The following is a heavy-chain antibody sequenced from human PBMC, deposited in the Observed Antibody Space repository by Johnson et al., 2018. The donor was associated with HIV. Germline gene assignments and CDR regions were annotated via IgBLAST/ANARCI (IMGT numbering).Heavy chain of an antibody. J-gene: IGHJ3*02. V-gene: IGHV3-30-3*02. D-gene: IGHD5-18*01. CDR2: ISYDGSNK. CDR3: AKDTAMVRSSAAFDI. CDR1: GFTFSSYA. Sequence: QVQLVESGGGVVQPGRSLRLSCAASGFTFSSYAMHWVRQAPGKGLEWVAVISYDGSNKYYADSVKGRFTISRDNAKNSLYLQMNSLRAEDTAVYYCAKDTAMVRSSAAFDIWGQGTMVTVSS.